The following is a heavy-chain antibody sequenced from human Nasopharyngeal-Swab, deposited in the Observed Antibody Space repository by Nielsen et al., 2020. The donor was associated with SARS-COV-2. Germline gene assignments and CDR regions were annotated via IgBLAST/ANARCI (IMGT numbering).Heavy chain of an antibody. Sequence: SETLSLTCTVSGGSISSSSYYWGWIRRPPGKGLEWIGSIYYSGSTYYNPSLKSRVTISVDTSKNQFSLKLSSVTAADTAVYYCARGAYSSGWYDYWGQGTLVTVSS. CDR3: ARGAYSSGWYDY. CDR1: GGSISSSSYY. CDR2: IYYSGST. V-gene: IGHV4-39*01. J-gene: IGHJ4*02. D-gene: IGHD6-19*01.